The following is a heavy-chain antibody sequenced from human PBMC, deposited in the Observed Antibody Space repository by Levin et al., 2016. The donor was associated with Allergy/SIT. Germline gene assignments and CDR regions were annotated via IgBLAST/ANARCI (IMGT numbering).Heavy chain of an antibody. CDR2: IKSKTDGGTT. J-gene: IGHJ6*03. V-gene: IGHV3-15*01. D-gene: IGHD3-9*01. CDR3: TTARYSLTFYYMDV. Sequence: WIRQPPGKGLEWVGRIKSKTDGGTTDYAAPVKGRFTISRDDSKNTLYLQMNSLKTEDTAVYYCTTARYSLTFYYMDVWGKGTTVTVSS.